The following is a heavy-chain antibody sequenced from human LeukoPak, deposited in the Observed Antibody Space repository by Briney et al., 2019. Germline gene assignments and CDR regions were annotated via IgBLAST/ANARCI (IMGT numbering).Heavy chain of an antibody. CDR2: IYSGGSP. CDR1: GFTFSSHA. D-gene: IGHD3-22*01. V-gene: IGHV3-53*01. Sequence: PGGSLRLSCAASGFTFSSHAMSWVRQAPGKGLEWVSVIYSGGSPYYADSVKGRFTISRDNSKNTLYLQMNSLRAEDTAVYYCARDLNYYDSSGYGHWGQGTLVTVSS. CDR3: ARDLNYYDSSGYGH. J-gene: IGHJ4*02.